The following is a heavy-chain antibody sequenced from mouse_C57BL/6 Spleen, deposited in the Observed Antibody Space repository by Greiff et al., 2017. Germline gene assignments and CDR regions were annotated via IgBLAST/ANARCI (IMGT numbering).Heavy chain of an antibody. CDR1: GYTFTSYW. CDR2: IDPSDSYT. Sequence: QVQLQQPGAELVMPGASVKLSCKASGYTFTSYWMHWVQQRPGQGLEWIGEIDPSDSYTNYNQKFKGQFTLTVDKSSSTAYMQLSSLTSEDSAVYYCARGGYYAMDYWGQGTSVTVSS. CDR3: ARGGYYAMDY. J-gene: IGHJ4*01. V-gene: IGHV1-69*01. D-gene: IGHD1-1*02.